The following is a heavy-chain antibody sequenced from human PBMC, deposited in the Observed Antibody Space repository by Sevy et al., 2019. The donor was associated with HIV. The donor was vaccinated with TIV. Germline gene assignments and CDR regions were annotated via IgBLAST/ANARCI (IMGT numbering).Heavy chain of an antibody. Sequence: SETLSLTCTVSGGSISSGSYYWSWIRQPAGKGLEWIGRIYTSGSTNYNPSHKSRVTISVDTSKNQFSLKLSSVTAAETAVYYCARGSTGITMVRGVIDTGANYYYYMDVWGKGTTVTVSS. CDR1: GGSISSGSYY. CDR2: IYTSGST. V-gene: IGHV4-61*02. D-gene: IGHD3-10*01. J-gene: IGHJ6*03. CDR3: ARGSTGITMVRGVIDTGANYYYYMDV.